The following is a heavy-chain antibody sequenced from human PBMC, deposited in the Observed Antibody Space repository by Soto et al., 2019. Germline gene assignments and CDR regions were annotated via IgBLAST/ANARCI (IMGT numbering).Heavy chain of an antibody. CDR1: GYGFASYG. CDR3: ARDLYFIEVSGVFDY. V-gene: IGHV1-18*01. D-gene: IGHD6-19*01. J-gene: IGHJ4*02. CDR2: ISAYNGKT. Sequence: ASVKVSCKASGYGFASYGISWVRQAPGQGLEWMGWISAYNGKTNYTEKFQGRVTMTTDTSTSTAYMELRSLRSDDTAVYYCARDLYFIEVSGVFDYWGQGTPVTVSS.